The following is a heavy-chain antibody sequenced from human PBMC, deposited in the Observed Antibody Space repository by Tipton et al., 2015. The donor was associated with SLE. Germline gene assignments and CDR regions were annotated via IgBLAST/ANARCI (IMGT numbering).Heavy chain of an antibody. CDR1: GGSLSGHY. D-gene: IGHD3-10*01. CDR3: AKDRHRGDDS. V-gene: IGHV3-53*01. CDR2: IHFGGTT. J-gene: IGHJ4*02. Sequence: GLVKPSETLSLTCSVSGGSLSGHYWSWVRQAPGKGLEWVSLIHFGGTTYYGDSVKGRFTISRDNSKNTLYLQMNSLRAEDTAVYYCAKDRHRGDDSWGQGTLVTVSS.